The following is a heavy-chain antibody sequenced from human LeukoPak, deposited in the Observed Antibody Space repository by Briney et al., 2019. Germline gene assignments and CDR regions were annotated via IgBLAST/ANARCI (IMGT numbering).Heavy chain of an antibody. J-gene: IGHJ4*02. Sequence: PSETLSLTCTVSGGSISSSSYYWGWIRQPPGKGLEWIGSIYYSGSTYYNPSLKSRVTISVDTSKNQFSLKLSSVTAADTAVYYCARHRGGSSGWYYFDYWGQGTLVTVSS. CDR3: ARHRGGSSGWYYFDY. CDR2: IYYSGST. V-gene: IGHV4-39*01. CDR1: GGSISSSSYY. D-gene: IGHD6-19*01.